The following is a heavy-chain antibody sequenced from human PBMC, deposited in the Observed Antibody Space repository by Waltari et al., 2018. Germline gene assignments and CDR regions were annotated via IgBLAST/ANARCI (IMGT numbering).Heavy chain of an antibody. CDR1: GGSFSGYY. V-gene: IGHV4-34*01. D-gene: IGHD3-10*01. J-gene: IGHJ6*02. Sequence: QVQLQQWGAGLLKPSETLSLTCAVYGGSFSGYYWSWIRQPPGKGLEWIGEINHSGTTNYTPSPKSRVTISVDTSKNQFSLKLSSVTAADTAVYYCAITYYYGSGSYTPNYYYGMDVWGQGTTVTVSS. CDR3: AITYYYGSGSYTPNYYYGMDV. CDR2: INHSGTT.